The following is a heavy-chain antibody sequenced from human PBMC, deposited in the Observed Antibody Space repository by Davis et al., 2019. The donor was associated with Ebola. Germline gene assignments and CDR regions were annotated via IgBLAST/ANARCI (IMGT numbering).Heavy chain of an antibody. CDR3: ARLGYSYGYYYYYGMDV. Sequence: ASVKVSCKASGYTFTSYDINWVRQATGQGLEWMGWMNPNSGNTGYAQKFQGRVTMNRNTSISTAYMELSSLRSEDTAVYYCARLGYSYGYYYYYGMDVWGQGTTVTVSS. D-gene: IGHD5-18*01. CDR1: GYTFTSYD. CDR2: MNPNSGNT. J-gene: IGHJ6*02. V-gene: IGHV1-8*01.